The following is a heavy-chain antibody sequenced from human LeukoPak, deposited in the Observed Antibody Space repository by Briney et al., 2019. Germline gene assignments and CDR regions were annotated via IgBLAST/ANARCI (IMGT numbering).Heavy chain of an antibody. D-gene: IGHD3-9*01. Sequence: PGGSLRLSCAASGFSVSNNYMSWVRQAAGKGLEWVSAITSDGSTYYADSVKGRFTISRDNSKNTLYLQMSYLRAEDTAVYFCARVHFGWSLDYWGQGTLVTVSS. V-gene: IGHV3-53*01. J-gene: IGHJ4*02. CDR2: ITSDGST. CDR1: GFSVSNNY. CDR3: ARVHFGWSLDY.